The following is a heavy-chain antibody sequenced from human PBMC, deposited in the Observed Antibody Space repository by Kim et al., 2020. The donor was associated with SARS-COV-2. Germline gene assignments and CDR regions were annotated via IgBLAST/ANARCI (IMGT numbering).Heavy chain of an antibody. J-gene: IGHJ6*01. V-gene: IGHV1-24*01. CDR1: GYTLTELS. CDR2: FDPEDGET. CDR3: ATASAVAVPAAMMERDYYY. Sequence: ASVKFSCKVSGYTLTELSMHWVRQAPGKGLEWMGGFDPEDGETIYAQTFQGRLTMTEDTSTDTAYMELSSLISEDTSVCYCATASAVAVPAAMMERDYYY. D-gene: IGHD2-2*01.